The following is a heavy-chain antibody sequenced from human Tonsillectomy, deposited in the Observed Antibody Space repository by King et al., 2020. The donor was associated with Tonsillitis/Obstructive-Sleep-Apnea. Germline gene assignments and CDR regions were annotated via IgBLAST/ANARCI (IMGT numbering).Heavy chain of an antibody. D-gene: IGHD6-6*01. CDR1: RFTFSSYS. V-gene: IGHV3-21*01. J-gene: IGHJ3*02. Sequence: VQLVESGGGLVEPGGSLRLSCAASRFTFSSYSMHWVRQAPGKGPEWVSFISSSSKSRFYVDSVKGRFTISRDNAKNSLYLQMNSLRAEDTAVYYCARSIAAPGAFDIWGQGTVVTVSS. CDR2: ISSSSKSR. CDR3: ARSIAAPGAFDI.